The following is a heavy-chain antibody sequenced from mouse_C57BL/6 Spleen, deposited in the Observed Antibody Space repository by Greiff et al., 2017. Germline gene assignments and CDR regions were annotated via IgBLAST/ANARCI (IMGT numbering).Heavy chain of an antibody. V-gene: IGHV1-74*01. CDR1: GYTFTSYW. CDR2: IHPSDSDT. Sequence: QVQLQQPGAELVKPGASVKVSCKASGYTFTSYWMHWVKQRPGQGLEWIGRIHPSDSDTNYNQKFKGKATLTVDKSSSTAYLQLSSLTSEDSAVYFCAITDYDNNYLFAYWGQGTLVTVSA. D-gene: IGHD2-5*01. CDR3: AITDYDNNYLFAY. J-gene: IGHJ3*01.